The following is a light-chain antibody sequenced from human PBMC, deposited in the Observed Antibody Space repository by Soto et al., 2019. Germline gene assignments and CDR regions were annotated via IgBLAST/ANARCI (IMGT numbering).Light chain of an antibody. CDR3: SSYTTRSTLV. V-gene: IGLV2-14*01. CDR2: EVS. J-gene: IGLJ3*02. CDR1: SSDVGAYNH. Sequence: QSALTQPASVSGSPGQSITMSCTGTSSDVGAYNHVSWYQQHPGKAPKLMISEVSNRPSGVSNRFSGSKSGNTDSLTISGLQAEDEADYYCSSYTTRSTLVFGGGTQVTVL.